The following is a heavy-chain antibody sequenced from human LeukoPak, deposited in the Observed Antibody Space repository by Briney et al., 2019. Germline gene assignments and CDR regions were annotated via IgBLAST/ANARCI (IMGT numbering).Heavy chain of an antibody. CDR2: ISSSSSYI. V-gene: IGHV3-21*01. Sequence: PGGSLRLSCAASGFTFSSYSTNWVRQAPGKGLEWVSSISSSSSYIYYADSVKGRFTISRDNAKNSLYLQMNSLRAEDTAVYYCAREGDPSGTVSPAAFDYWGQGTLVTVSS. D-gene: IGHD3-16*01. CDR1: GFTFSSYS. J-gene: IGHJ4*02. CDR3: AREGDPSGTVSPAAFDY.